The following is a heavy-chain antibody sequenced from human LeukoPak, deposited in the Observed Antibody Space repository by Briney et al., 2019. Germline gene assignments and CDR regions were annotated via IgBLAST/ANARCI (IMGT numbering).Heavy chain of an antibody. J-gene: IGHJ4*02. CDR3: ARASDYGDSY. Sequence: GASVRVSCKASGYTFTSYDINWVRQAPGQGLEWMGWTNPNTGNTGYTQKFQGRVTMTRNTSISTAYMELSGLTSEDTAVYYCARASDYGDSYWGQGTLVIVSS. D-gene: IGHD4-17*01. V-gene: IGHV1-8*01. CDR1: GYTFTSYD. CDR2: TNPNTGNT.